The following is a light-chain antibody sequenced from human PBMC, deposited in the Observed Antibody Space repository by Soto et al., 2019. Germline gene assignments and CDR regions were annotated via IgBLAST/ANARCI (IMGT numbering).Light chain of an antibody. CDR1: QGIGNNY. V-gene: IGKV3-20*01. CDR2: GAT. J-gene: IGKJ1*01. CDR3: QQYGSSGT. Sequence: EIVLTQSPGTLSLSPGERATLSCRASQGIGNNYLAWYQQKPGQAPRLLIYGATNRATGIPERFSGSGSGTDFTLTISRLEPEDFAVYYCQQYGSSGTFGQGTKVDIK.